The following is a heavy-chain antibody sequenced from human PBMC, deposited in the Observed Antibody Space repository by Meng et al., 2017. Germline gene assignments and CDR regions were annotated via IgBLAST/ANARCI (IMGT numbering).Heavy chain of an antibody. V-gene: IGHV1-69*05. CDR3: ARDIRAYYYDSSGHYYYYGMDV. J-gene: IGHJ6*02. CDR1: GGTFSSYA. Sequence: SVKVSCKASGGTFSSYAISWVRQAPGQGLEWMGGIIPIFGTANYAQKFQGRVTITTDESTSTAYMELSSLRSEDTAVYYCARDIRAYYYDSSGHYYYYGMDVWGQGTTV. CDR2: IIPIFGTA. D-gene: IGHD3-22*01.